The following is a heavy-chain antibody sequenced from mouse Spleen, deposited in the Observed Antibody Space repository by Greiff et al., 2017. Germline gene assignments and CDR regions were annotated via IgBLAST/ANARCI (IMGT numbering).Heavy chain of an antibody. CDR2: ISSGGSYT. D-gene: IGHD4-1*01. J-gene: IGHJ2*01. CDR3: TRERLGQDY. CDR1: GFTFSSYT. Sequence: DVQLVESGGGLVKPGGSLKLSCAASGFTFSSYTMSWVRQTPEKRLEWVATISSGGSYTYYPDSVKGRFTISRDNAKNTLYPQMSSLKSEDTAMYYWTRERLGQDYWGQGTTLTVSS. V-gene: IGHV5-6-4*01.